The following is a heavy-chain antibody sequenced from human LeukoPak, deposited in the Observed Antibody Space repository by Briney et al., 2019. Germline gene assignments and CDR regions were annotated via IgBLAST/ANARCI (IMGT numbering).Heavy chain of an antibody. V-gene: IGHV4-31*03. J-gene: IGHJ4*02. CDR2: IYYSGST. Sequence: SSQTLSLTCTVSGGSISSGGYYWSWIRQHPGKGLEWIGYIYYSGSTYYNPSLKSRVTISVDTSKNQFSLKLSSVTAADTAVYYCARGRRRGSGRAYFDYWGQGTLVTVSS. CDR3: ARGRRRGSGRAYFDY. CDR1: GGSISSGGYY. D-gene: IGHD3-10*01.